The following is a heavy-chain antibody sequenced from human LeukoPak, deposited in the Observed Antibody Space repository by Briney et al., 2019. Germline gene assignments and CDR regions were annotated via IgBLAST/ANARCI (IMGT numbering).Heavy chain of an antibody. CDR3: VYSGWAVAAYFDY. Sequence: GGSLRPSCAASGFTFSSYAMSWVRQAPGKGLEWVSAISGSGGSTYYADSVKGRFTISRDNSKNTLYLQMNSLRAEDTAVYYCVYSGWAVAAYFDYWGQGTLVTVSS. CDR1: GFTFSSYA. CDR2: ISGSGGST. D-gene: IGHD6-19*01. J-gene: IGHJ4*02. V-gene: IGHV3-23*01.